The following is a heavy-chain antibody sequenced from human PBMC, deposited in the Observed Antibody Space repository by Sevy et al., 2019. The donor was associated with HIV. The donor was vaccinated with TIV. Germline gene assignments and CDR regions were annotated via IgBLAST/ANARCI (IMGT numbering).Heavy chain of an antibody. CDR1: GFTFSSYS. V-gene: IGHV3-21*01. D-gene: IGHD3-9*01. CDR2: ISSSSSYI. CDR3: ARDGYDITRAFDI. Sequence: GGSLRLSCAASGFTFSSYSMNWVRQAPGKGLEWVSSISSSSSYIYYADSVKGRFTISRDNAKNSLYLQMNSLRAEDTAVYYCARDGYDITRAFDIWGQGTMVTVSS. J-gene: IGHJ3*02.